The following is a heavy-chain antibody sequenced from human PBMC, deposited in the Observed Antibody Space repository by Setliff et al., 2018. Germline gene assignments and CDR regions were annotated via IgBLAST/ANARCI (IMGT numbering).Heavy chain of an antibody. J-gene: IGHJ5*02. D-gene: IGHD3-10*01. CDR3: ARHRAEDYYGSGTIIWGWFDP. V-gene: IGHV4-38-2*01. CDR1: GYSISSGYY. Sequence: KTSETLSLTCAVSGYSISSGYYWGWIRQPPGKGLEWIGSIYHSGSTYYNPSLKSRVTISVDTSKNQFSLKLSSVTAADTAVYYCARHRAEDYYGSGTIIWGWFDPWGQGTLVTVSS. CDR2: IYHSGST.